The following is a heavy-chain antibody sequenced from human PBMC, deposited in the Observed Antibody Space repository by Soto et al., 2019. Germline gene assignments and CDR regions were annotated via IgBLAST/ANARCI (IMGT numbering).Heavy chain of an antibody. Sequence: SQTLSLTCAISGDSVSSNRAAWNWIRQSPSRGLEWLGSTDYRSKWYNDYAESVKSRITINPDTSKNQFSLQLNSVTPEDTAVYYCAISRGDVEAFDIWGQGTMVTVSS. CDR2: TDYRSKWYN. D-gene: IGHD7-27*01. V-gene: IGHV6-1*01. CDR1: GDSVSSNRAA. J-gene: IGHJ3*02. CDR3: AISRGDVEAFDI.